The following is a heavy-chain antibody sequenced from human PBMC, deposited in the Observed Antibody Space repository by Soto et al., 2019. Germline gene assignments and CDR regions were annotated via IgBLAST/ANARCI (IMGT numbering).Heavy chain of an antibody. CDR2: ISYDGSNK. CDR3: ARDKSPYSSGWYNRHFDY. CDR1: GFTFSSYA. D-gene: IGHD6-19*01. Sequence: QVQLVESGGGVVQPGRSLRLSCAASGFTFSSYAMHWVRQAPGKGLEWVAVISYDGSNKYYADSVKGRFTISRDNSKNTLYLQMNSLRAEDTAVYYCARDKSPYSSGWYNRHFDYWGQGTLVIVSS. V-gene: IGHV3-30-3*01. J-gene: IGHJ4*02.